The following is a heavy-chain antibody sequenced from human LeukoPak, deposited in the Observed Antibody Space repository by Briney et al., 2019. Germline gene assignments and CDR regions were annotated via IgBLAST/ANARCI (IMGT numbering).Heavy chain of an antibody. CDR2: INPSGGST. CDR1: GYTFTSYY. Sequence: ASVKVSFKASGYTFTSYYMHWVRQAPGQGLEWMGIINPSGGSTSYAQKFQGRVTMTRDTSTSTVYMELSSLRSDDTAVYYCARDSNYCSSTSCYFPADYWGQGTLVTVSS. D-gene: IGHD2-2*01. CDR3: ARDSNYCSSTSCYFPADY. J-gene: IGHJ4*02. V-gene: IGHV1-46*01.